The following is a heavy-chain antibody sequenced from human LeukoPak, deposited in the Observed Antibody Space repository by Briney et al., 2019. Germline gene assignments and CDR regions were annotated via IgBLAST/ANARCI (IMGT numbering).Heavy chain of an antibody. V-gene: IGHV3-30*18. D-gene: IGHD3-16*01. Sequence: PGGSLRLSCAASRFTFSSYGMHWVRQAPDKGLEWVAVISYDGSNKYYADSVKGRFTISRDNSKNTLYLQMNSLRAEDTAVYHCAKVRGEFRAYYYYMDVWGKGTTVTVSS. J-gene: IGHJ6*03. CDR1: RFTFSSYG. CDR3: AKVRGEFRAYYYYMDV. CDR2: ISYDGSNK.